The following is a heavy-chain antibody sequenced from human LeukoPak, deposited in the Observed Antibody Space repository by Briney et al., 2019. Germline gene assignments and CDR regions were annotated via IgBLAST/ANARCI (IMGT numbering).Heavy chain of an antibody. Sequence: GGSLRLSCAASGFTFSDYSMNWVRQAPGRGLEWVSFISSVSGYIYYADSVKDRFTISRDNARNSLYLQMNSLRAEDTAVYYCARDWRTQVLHPYYFEYWGQGVLVTVSS. CDR2: ISSVSGYI. J-gene: IGHJ4*02. CDR1: GFTFSDYS. CDR3: ARDWRTQVLHPYYFEY. V-gene: IGHV3-21*01. D-gene: IGHD3-16*01.